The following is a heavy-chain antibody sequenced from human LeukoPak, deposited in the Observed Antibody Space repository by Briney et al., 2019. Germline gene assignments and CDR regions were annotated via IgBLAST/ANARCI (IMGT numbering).Heavy chain of an antibody. J-gene: IGHJ4*02. V-gene: IGHV4-31*03. Sequence: SETLSLTCTVSGDSIGSHYWSWIRQHPGKGLEWIGHIYYSGSTYYNPSLKSRVTISVDTSKNQFSLKLSSVTAADTAVYYCARVDKGYSYGYYFDYWGQGTLVTVSS. D-gene: IGHD5-18*01. CDR3: ARVDKGYSYGYYFDY. CDR1: GDSIGSHY. CDR2: IYYSGST.